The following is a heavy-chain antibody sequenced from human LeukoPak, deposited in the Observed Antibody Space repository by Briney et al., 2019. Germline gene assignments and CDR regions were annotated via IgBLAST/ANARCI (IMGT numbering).Heavy chain of an antibody. J-gene: IGHJ4*02. Sequence: PSETLSLTCAVSGASISSGTYSWGWMRQPPGKGPEWIGSFSYSGDGYCNSSLKSRVTISMGTSKNQFSLEVTSVTAADTAVYYCWAIVPTNKLDYWGQGTLVTVSS. V-gene: IGHV4-39*01. CDR1: GASISSGTYS. D-gene: IGHD5-12*01. CDR3: WAIVPTNKLDY. CDR2: FSYSGDG.